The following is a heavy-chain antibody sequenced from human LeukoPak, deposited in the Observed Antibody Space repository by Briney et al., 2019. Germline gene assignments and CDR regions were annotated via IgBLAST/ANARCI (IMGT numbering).Heavy chain of an antibody. Sequence: PSETLSLTCTVSGGSISSYYWSRIRQPPGKGLEWIGYIYYSGSTNYNPSLKSRVTISVDTSKNQFSLKLSSVTAADTAVYYCARQGGGFWYLDLWGRGTLVTVSS. V-gene: IGHV4-59*08. J-gene: IGHJ2*01. CDR2: IYYSGST. CDR1: GGSISSYY. CDR3: ARQGGGFWYLDL. D-gene: IGHD6-25*01.